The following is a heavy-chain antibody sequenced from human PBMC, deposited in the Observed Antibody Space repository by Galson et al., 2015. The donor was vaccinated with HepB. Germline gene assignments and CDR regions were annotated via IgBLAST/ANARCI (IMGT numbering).Heavy chain of an antibody. CDR1: RFTFSNAW. CDR2: IKSKNDGGTT. D-gene: IGHD3/OR15-3a*01. V-gene: IGHV3-15*01. J-gene: IGHJ6*02. CDR3: TTDLAGFGLVIIDVMDV. Sequence: SMRLSCAASRFTFSNAWMSWVRQAPGKGLEWVGRIKSKNDGGTTDYAAPVKGRFTISRDDSKNTLYLQMNSLKTEDTAVYYCTTDLAGFGLVIIDVMDVWGQGTTVTVSS.